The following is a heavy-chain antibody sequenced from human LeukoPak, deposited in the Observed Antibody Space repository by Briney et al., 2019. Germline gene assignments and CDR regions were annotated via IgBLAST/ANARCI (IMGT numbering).Heavy chain of an antibody. V-gene: IGHV4-4*07. CDR2: IYTSGST. Sequence: SETLSLTCTVSGGSISSYYWSWIRQPAGKGLEWIGRIYTSGSTNYNPSLKSRVTISVDTSKNQFSLKLSSVTAADTAVYYCARARYDFWSGYYPTDGMDVWGQGTTVTVSS. J-gene: IGHJ6*02. CDR3: ARARYDFWSGYYPTDGMDV. CDR1: GGSISSYY. D-gene: IGHD3-3*01.